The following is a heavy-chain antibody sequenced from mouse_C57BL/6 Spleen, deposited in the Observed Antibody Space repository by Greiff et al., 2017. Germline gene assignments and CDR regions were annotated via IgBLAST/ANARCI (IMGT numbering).Heavy chain of an antibody. CDR3: ARQTGTCFDY. Sequence: QVQLQQPGAELVMPGASVKLSCKASGYTFTSYWMHWVKQRPGQGLEWIGEIDPSDSYTNYNQKFKGKSTLTVDKSSSTAYMQLSSLTSEDSAVYYCARQTGTCFDYWGQGTTLTVSS. CDR1: GYTFTSYW. V-gene: IGHV1-69*01. J-gene: IGHJ2*01. CDR2: IDPSDSYT. D-gene: IGHD4-1*01.